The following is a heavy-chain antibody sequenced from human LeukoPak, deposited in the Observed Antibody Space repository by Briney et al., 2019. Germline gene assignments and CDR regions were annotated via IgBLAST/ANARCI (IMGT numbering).Heavy chain of an antibody. CDR3: GRLAHNAWYAIDF. Sequence: GGSLRLSCVASDFTFSFYWMTWVRQAPGKGLEWLANILPDGSQKYYVDSVKGRFTISRDNPKNSLYLQINNLKAEDTAVYYCGRLAHNAWYAIDFWGQGALVTVSS. V-gene: IGHV3-7*01. D-gene: IGHD6-13*01. CDR1: DFTFSFYW. CDR2: ILPDGSQK. J-gene: IGHJ4*02.